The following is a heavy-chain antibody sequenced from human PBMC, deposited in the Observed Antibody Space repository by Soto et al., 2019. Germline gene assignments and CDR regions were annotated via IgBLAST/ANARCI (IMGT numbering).Heavy chain of an antibody. V-gene: IGHV2-70*01. CDR1: GFSLSTSGMC. Sequence: SGPTLVNPTQTLTLTCTFSGFSLSTSGMCVSWIRQPPGKALEWLALIDWDDDKYYSTSLKTRLTISKYTSKNQVVLTMTNMDPVDTATYYCAQTDKIAAAGYYYYYGMDVWGQGTTVTVSS. D-gene: IGHD6-13*01. CDR2: IDWDDDK. CDR3: AQTDKIAAAGYYYYYGMDV. J-gene: IGHJ6*02.